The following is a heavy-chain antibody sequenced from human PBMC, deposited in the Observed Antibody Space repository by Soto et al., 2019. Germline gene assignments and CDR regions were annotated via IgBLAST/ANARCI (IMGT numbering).Heavy chain of an antibody. CDR1: GFTFSSYG. D-gene: IGHD3-3*01. J-gene: IGHJ4*02. Sequence: GGSLRLSCAASGFTFSSYGMHWVRQAPGKGLEWVAVIWYDGSNKYYADSVKGRFTISRDNSKNTLYLQMNSLRAEDTAVYYCARDGVLRSYFDYWGQGTLVTVSS. V-gene: IGHV3-33*01. CDR2: IWYDGSNK. CDR3: ARDGVLRSYFDY.